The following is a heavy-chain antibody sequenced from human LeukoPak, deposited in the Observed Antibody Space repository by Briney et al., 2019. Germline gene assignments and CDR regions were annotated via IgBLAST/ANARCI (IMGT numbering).Heavy chain of an antibody. CDR1: GGTFSSYA. Sequence: GASVKVSCKASGGTFSSYAISWVRQAPGQGLEWMGGIIPIFGTANYAQKFQGRVTITADESTSTAYMELSSLRSEDTAVYYCASYTYYYDSSGLLGEPFDYWGQGTLVTVSS. CDR2: IIPIFGTA. CDR3: ASYTYYYDSSGLLGEPFDY. J-gene: IGHJ4*02. D-gene: IGHD3-22*01. V-gene: IGHV1-69*13.